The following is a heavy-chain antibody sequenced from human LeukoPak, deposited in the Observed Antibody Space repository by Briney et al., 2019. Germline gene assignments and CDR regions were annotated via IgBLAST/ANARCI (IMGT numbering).Heavy chain of an antibody. Sequence: SETLSLTCAVSGYSISSGYYWGWIRQPPGKGLEWIGSIYHSGSTYYNPSLKSRVTISVDTSKNQFSLTLSSVTAADTAVYYCARDWYSSGWYCDYWGQGTLVTVSS. CDR3: ARDWYSSGWYCDY. V-gene: IGHV4-38-2*02. CDR1: GYSISSGYY. D-gene: IGHD6-19*01. CDR2: IYHSGST. J-gene: IGHJ4*02.